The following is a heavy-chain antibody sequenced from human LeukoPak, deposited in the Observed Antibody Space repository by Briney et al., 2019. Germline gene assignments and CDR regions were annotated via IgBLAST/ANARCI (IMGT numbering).Heavy chain of an antibody. CDR3: AAGLAAAGVFDY. CDR1: GYTFTSYG. Sequence: ASVKVSCKASGYTFTSYGISWVRQAPGHGLEWIGWIVVGSGNTNYAQKFQERVTITRDMSTSTAYMELSNLRSEDTAVYYCAAGLAAAGVFDYWGQGTLVTVSS. J-gene: IGHJ4*02. D-gene: IGHD6-13*01. V-gene: IGHV1-58*02. CDR2: IVVGSGNT.